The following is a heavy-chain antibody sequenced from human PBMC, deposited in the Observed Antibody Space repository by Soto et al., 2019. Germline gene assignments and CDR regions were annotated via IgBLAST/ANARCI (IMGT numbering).Heavy chain of an antibody. D-gene: IGHD4-4*01. CDR1: GGSISSGGYY. V-gene: IGHV4-31*03. J-gene: IGHJ5*02. CDR3: ASSKGGGGWFDP. CDR2: IYYSGST. Sequence: SETLSLTCTVSGGSISSGGYYWSWIRQHPGKGLEWIGYIYYSGSTYYNPSLKSRVTISVDTSKNQFSLKLSSVTAADTAVYYCASSKGGGGWFDPWGQGTLDTVSS.